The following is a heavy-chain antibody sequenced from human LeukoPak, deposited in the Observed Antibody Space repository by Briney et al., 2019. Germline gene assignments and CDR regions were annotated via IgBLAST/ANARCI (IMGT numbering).Heavy chain of an antibody. J-gene: IGHJ4*02. CDR2: INPNSGGT. D-gene: IGHD3-22*01. V-gene: IGHV1-2*02. Sequence: GASVKVSCKASGYIFTGYYMHWVRQAPGQGLEWMGWINPNSGGTNYAQKFQGRVTMTRDTSISTAYMELSRLRSDDTAVYYCARGPYRLVIDRPFDYWGQGTLVTVSS. CDR3: ARGPYRLVIDRPFDY. CDR1: GYIFTGYY.